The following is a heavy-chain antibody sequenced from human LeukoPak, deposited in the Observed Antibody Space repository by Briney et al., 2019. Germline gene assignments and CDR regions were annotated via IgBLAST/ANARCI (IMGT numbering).Heavy chain of an antibody. V-gene: IGHV3-7*03. D-gene: IGHD3-10*01. CDR2: IKQDGSDK. CDR1: GFTFSSYW. J-gene: IGHJ5*02. Sequence: TGGSLRLSCAASGFTFSSYWMSWVRQAPGKGLEWVANIKQDGSDKYYVHSVKGRFTISRDNAKNSLYLQMNSLRPEDTGVYYCARGTYYSGSGPGNWFDPWGHGTLVTVSS. CDR3: ARGTYYSGSGPGNWFDP.